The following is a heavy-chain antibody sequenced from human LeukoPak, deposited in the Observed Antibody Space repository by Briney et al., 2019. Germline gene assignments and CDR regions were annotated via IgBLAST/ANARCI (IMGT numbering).Heavy chain of an antibody. J-gene: IGHJ4*02. Sequence: ASVKVSCKASGYTFTSYGISWVRQAPGKGLEWMGGFDPDDDETIYAQKFQGRVTMTEDTSTDTAYMELSSLRSEDTAVYYCATDLASSTSIKSGYWGQGTLVTVSS. CDR1: GYTFTSYG. D-gene: IGHD2-2*01. CDR3: ATDLASSTSIKSGY. V-gene: IGHV1-24*01. CDR2: FDPDDDET.